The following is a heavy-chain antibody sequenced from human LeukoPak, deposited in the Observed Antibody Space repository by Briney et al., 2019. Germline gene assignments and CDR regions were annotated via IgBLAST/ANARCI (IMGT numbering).Heavy chain of an antibody. CDR1: GFTFNYYW. Sequence: PGGSLRLSCAASGFTFNYYWLSWVRQAPGKGLEWVANIQQDGSEKYYVDSVKGRFTISRDNAKNSLCLQMDSLRAEDTAVYYCARVRKLRTRGVMDPLDYWGQGTLVTVSS. J-gene: IGHJ4*02. D-gene: IGHD3-10*01. V-gene: IGHV3-7*01. CDR3: ARVRKLRTRGVMDPLDY. CDR2: IQQDGSEK.